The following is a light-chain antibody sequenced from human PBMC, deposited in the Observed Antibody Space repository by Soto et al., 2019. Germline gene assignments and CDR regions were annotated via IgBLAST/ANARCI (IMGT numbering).Light chain of an antibody. CDR3: QQSYSTPRT. V-gene: IGKV1-39*01. CDR1: QTITTY. Sequence: DIQMTQSPSSLSASVGDRVTITCRASQTITTYLNWYQQKPGKGPQLLIYSTSTLHSGVPSRFSGSGFGTEFTLTISDLQPEDSGIYSCQQSYSTPRTFGQGTMVEI. J-gene: IGKJ1*01. CDR2: STS.